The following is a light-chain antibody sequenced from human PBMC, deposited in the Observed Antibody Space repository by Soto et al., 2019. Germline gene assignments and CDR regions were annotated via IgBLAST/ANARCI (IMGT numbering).Light chain of an antibody. CDR1: SSDVGGYNY. V-gene: IGLV2-14*01. CDR2: DVS. Sequence: QSVLTQPASVSGSPGQSITISCTGTSSDVGGYNYVSWYQQHPGKAPKLMIYDVSNRPSGVSNRFSGSKSGNTASLTISGLQAEDEDDYYCSSYTSSSTLEVFGGGTQLTVL. J-gene: IGLJ2*01. CDR3: SSYTSSSTLEV.